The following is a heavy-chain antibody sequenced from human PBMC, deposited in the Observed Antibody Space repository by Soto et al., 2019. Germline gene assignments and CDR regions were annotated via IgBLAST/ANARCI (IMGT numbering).Heavy chain of an antibody. Sequence: PSETLSLTCAVSGGSISSGGYSWSWIRQPPGKGLEWIGYIYHSGSTYYNPSLKSRVTISVDRSKNQFSLKLGSVTAADTAVYYCARGQGYCSSTSCHYYYYGMDVWGQGTTVTV. V-gene: IGHV4-30-2*01. CDR1: GGSISSGGYS. CDR3: ARGQGYCSSTSCHYYYYGMDV. J-gene: IGHJ6*02. D-gene: IGHD2-2*01. CDR2: IYHSGST.